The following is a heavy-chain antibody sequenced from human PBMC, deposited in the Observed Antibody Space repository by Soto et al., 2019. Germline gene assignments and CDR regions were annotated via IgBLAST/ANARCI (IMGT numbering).Heavy chain of an antibody. J-gene: IGHJ3*01. D-gene: IGHD2-8*01. CDR3: AGEDARDAFDL. CDR1: GDSVSSNSAA. Sequence: SQTLSLTCAISGDSVSSNSAAWNWIGQSPSRGLEWLGRTYYRSKWYTDYAPSVQSRITINSDTSKNLLSLQLNSVTPEDTAVYYCAGEDARDAFDLWGQGTMVTVSS. CDR2: TYYRSKWYT. V-gene: IGHV6-1*01.